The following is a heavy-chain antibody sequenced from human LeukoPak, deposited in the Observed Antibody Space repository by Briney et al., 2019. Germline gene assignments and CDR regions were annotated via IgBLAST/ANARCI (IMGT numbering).Heavy chain of an antibody. D-gene: IGHD6-6*01. Sequence: ASVKVSCKASGYTFIDYYIHWVRQAPGQGLEFLGWISPDSGGTNYPQKFQGRVTLTRDTSISTAYMELSRLRSDDTAVYYCARDRNSGSSLDIWGQGTMLTVSS. J-gene: IGHJ3*02. CDR1: GYTFIDYY. V-gene: IGHV1-2*02. CDR2: ISPDSGGT. CDR3: ARDRNSGSSLDI.